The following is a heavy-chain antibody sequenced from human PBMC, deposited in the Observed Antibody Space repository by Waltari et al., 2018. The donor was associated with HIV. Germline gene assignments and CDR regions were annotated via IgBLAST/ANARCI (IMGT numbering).Heavy chain of an antibody. V-gene: IGHV3-11*01. CDR3: ARTKYDLWSGSYFDS. CDR1: GFSFSDYY. CDR2: ISSRGNNT. J-gene: IGHJ5*01. Sequence: QVQLVESGGGLVKPGGSLRLSCVASGFSFSDYYMSWIRLAPGKGLEWVSSISSRGNNTHYADSVQGRITISRDNAKNSLYLQMNTPRAEDTAVYYCARTKYDLWSGSYFDSWGQGTLVTVSS. D-gene: IGHD3-3*01.